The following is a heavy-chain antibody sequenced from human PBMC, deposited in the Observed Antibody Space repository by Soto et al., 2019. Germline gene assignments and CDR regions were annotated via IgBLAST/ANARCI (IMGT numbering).Heavy chain of an antibody. CDR2: IYYSGST. Sequence: SETLSLTCTVSGGSISSGDYYWSWIRQPPGKGLEWIGYIYYSGSTYYNPSLKSRVTISVDTSKNQFSLKLSSVTAADTAVYYCARYYYDSSGARRYFDYWGQGTLVTVSS. D-gene: IGHD3-22*01. CDR1: GGSISSGDYY. CDR3: ARYYYDSSGARRYFDY. V-gene: IGHV4-30-4*02. J-gene: IGHJ4*02.